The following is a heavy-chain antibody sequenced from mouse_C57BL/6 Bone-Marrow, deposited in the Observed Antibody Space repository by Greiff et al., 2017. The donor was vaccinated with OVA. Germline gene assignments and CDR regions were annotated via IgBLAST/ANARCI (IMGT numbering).Heavy chain of an antibody. CDR2: IDPENGDT. CDR1: GFNIKDDY. Sequence: EVQLQQSGAELVRPGASVKLSCTASGFNIKDDYMHWVKQRPEQGLEWIGWIDPENGDTEYASKFQGKATITADTSSNTAYLQLSSLTSEDTAVDYCTTRSLLCYAMDYWGQGTSVTVSS. J-gene: IGHJ4*01. CDR3: TTRSLLCYAMDY. V-gene: IGHV14-4*01. D-gene: IGHD2-1*01.